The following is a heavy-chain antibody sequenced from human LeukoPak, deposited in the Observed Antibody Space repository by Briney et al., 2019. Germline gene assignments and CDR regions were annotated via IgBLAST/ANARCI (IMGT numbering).Heavy chain of an antibody. CDR1: GGTFSSSA. CDR3: ARSIQVPQIPFDY. CDR2: ISAYNGNT. J-gene: IGHJ4*02. D-gene: IGHD5-18*01. V-gene: IGHV1-18*01. Sequence: ASVKVSCKASGGTFSSSAISWVRQAPGQGLEWMGWISAYNGNTNYAQKLQGRVTMTTDTSTSTAYMELRSLRSDDTAVYYCARSIQVPQIPFDYWGQGTLVTVSS.